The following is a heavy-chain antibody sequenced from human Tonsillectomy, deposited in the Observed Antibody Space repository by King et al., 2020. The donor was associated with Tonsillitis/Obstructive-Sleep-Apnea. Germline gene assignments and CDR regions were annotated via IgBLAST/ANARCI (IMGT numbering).Heavy chain of an antibody. CDR3: ARHVRYCSGGSCFMTGFDY. CDR1: GGSISSSSYY. D-gene: IGHD2-15*01. CDR2: IYYSGST. V-gene: IGHV4-39*01. J-gene: IGHJ4*02. Sequence: QLQESGPGLVKPSETLSLTCTVSGGSISSSSYYWGWIRQPPGKGLEWIGSIYYSGSTYYNPSLKSRVTISVDTSENQFSLKLSSVTAADTAVYYCARHVRYCSGGSCFMTGFDYWGQGTLVTVSS.